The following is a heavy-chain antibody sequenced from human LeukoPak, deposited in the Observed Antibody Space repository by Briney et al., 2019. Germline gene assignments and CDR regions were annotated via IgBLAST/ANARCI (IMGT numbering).Heavy chain of an antibody. V-gene: IGHV3-23*01. CDR2: ISGSGGST. D-gene: IGHD3-10*01. J-gene: IGHJ4*02. CDR3: AKDLLARSPPAFGY. CDR1: GFTFSSYA. Sequence: TGGSLRLSCAASGFTFSSYAMSWVRQAPGKGLEWVSAISGSGGSTYYADSVKGRFTISRDNSKNTLYLQMNSLGAEDTAVYYCAKDLLARSPPAFGYWGQGTLVTVSS.